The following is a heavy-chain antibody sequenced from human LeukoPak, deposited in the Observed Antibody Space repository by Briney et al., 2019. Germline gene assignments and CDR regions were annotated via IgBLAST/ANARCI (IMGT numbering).Heavy chain of an antibody. J-gene: IGHJ6*02. CDR3: ARTVGSGYYQYYYYGIDV. D-gene: IGHD3-22*01. CDR1: GGSFSGYY. Sequence: SETLSLTCAVYGGSFSGYYWSWIRQPPGKGLEWIGEINHSGSTNYHPSLKSRVTISVDTSKNQFSLKLSSVTAADTAVYYCARTVGSGYYQYYYYGIDVWGQGTTVTVSS. V-gene: IGHV4-34*01. CDR2: INHSGST.